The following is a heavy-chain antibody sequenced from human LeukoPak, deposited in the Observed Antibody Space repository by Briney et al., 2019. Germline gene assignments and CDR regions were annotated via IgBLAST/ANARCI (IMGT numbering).Heavy chain of an antibody. D-gene: IGHD3-22*01. J-gene: IGHJ4*02. CDR3: ARGKYDSSGYPPPLRFFDY. V-gene: IGHV4-34*01. CDR1: GGSFSGYY. Sequence: PSETLSLTCAVYGGSFSGYYWSWIRQPPGKGLEWIGEINHSGSTNYNPSLKSRVTISVDTSKNQFPLKLSSVTAADTAVYYCARGKYDSSGYPPPLRFFDYWGQGTLVTVSS. CDR2: INHSGST.